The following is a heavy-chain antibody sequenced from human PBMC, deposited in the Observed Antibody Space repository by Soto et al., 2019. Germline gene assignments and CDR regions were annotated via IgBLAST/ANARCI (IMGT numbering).Heavy chain of an antibody. CDR3: ARGWSNWTGRYYYGMDV. J-gene: IGHJ6*02. Sequence: ASVKVSCKASGYTFTSYYMHWVRQAPGQGLEWMGIINPSGGSTSYAQKFQGRVTMTRDTSTSTVYMELSSLRSEDTAVYYCARGWSNWTGRYYYGMDVWGQGTTVTVSS. CDR1: GYTFTSYY. V-gene: IGHV1-46*01. D-gene: IGHD1-20*01. CDR2: INPSGGST.